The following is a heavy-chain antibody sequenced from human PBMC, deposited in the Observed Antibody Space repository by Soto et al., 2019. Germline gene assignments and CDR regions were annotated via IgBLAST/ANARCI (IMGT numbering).Heavy chain of an antibody. CDR3: ARNSRLHYYYYYGMDV. D-gene: IGHD6-13*01. CDR2: INHSGST. J-gene: IGHJ6*02. V-gene: IGHV4-34*01. CDR1: GGSFSGYY. Sequence: PSETLSLTCAVYGGSFSGYYWSWIRQPPGKGLEWIGEINHSGSTNYNPSLKSRVTISVDTSKNQFSLKLSSVTAADTAVYYCARNSRLHYYYYYGMDVWGQGTTVTVS.